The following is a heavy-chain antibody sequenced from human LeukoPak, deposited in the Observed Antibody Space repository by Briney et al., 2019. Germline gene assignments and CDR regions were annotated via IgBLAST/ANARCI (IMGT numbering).Heavy chain of an antibody. Sequence: SETLSLTCIVSGASISSDYWSWIRQPPGKGLAWIGYIFFSGSTNYNPSLKSRVTMSVDTSKNQFSLKLSSVTAADTAVYYCARRHSSGWYRGWFDPWGQGTLVTVSS. V-gene: IGHV4-59*01. D-gene: IGHD6-19*01. CDR1: GASISSDY. J-gene: IGHJ5*02. CDR3: ARRHSSGWYRGWFDP. CDR2: IFFSGST.